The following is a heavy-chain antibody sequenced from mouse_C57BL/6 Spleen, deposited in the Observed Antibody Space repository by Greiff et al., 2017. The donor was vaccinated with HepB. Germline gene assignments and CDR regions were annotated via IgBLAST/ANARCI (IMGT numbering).Heavy chain of an antibody. CDR2: ISDGGSYT. V-gene: IGHV5-4*01. CDR3: AREGGPTGTPYFDY. J-gene: IGHJ2*01. D-gene: IGHD4-1*02. Sequence: DVMLVESGGGLVKPGGSLKLSCAASGFTFSSYAMSWVRQTPEKRLEWVATISDGGSYTYYPDNVKGRFTISRDNAKNNLYLQMSHLKSEDTAMYYCAREGGPTGTPYFDYWGQGTTLTVSS. CDR1: GFTFSSYA.